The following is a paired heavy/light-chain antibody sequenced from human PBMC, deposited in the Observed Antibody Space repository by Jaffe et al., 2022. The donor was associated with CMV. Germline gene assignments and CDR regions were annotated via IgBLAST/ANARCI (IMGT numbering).Heavy chain of an antibody. Sequence: EVQLLESGGGLVQPGGSLRLSCAASGFTFSSYAMSWVRQAPGKGLEWVSTMSGSGNSTNYADSVKGRFTISRDNSNNTLYLQMNRLRAEDTAIYYCAKGGGCCSFDYWGQGTLVTVSS. J-gene: IGHJ4*02. CDR2: MSGSGNST. V-gene: IGHV3-23*01. CDR1: GFTFSSYA. CDR3: AKGGGCCSFDY. D-gene: IGHD2-21*02.
Light chain of an antibody. CDR1: HSLSSN. J-gene: IGKJ1*01. CDR3: QQHYNWPRT. CDR2: DAS. Sequence: EIMMTQSPATLSVSPGERATLSCRASHSLSSNLAWYQQKPGQAPRLLIYDASTRATGIPARFSGSGSGTEFTLTISSLQSEDFAIYYCQQHYNWPRTFGQGTKVEIK. V-gene: IGKV3-15*01.